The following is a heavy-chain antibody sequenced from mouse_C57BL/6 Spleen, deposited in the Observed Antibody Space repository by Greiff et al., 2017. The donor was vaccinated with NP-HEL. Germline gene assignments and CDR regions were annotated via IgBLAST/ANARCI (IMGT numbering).Heavy chain of an antibody. J-gene: IGHJ3*01. CDR2: IYPSDSET. V-gene: IGHV1-61*01. D-gene: IGHD2-3*01. Sequence: QVQLQQPGAELVRPGSSVKLSCKASGYTFTSYWMDWVKQRPGQGLEWIGNIYPSDSETHYNQKFKDKATLTVDKSSSTAYMQLSSLTSEDSAVYYCARGEGYDGYYVGFAYWGQGTLVTVSA. CDR3: ARGEGYDGYYVGFAY. CDR1: GYTFTSYW.